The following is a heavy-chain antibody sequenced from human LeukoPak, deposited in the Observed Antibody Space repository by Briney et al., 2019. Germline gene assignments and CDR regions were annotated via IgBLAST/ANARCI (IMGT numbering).Heavy chain of an antibody. D-gene: IGHD1-26*01. CDR1: GFTFSSYA. CDR3: ARDSAVGATAYYFDY. CDR2: ISYDGSNK. Sequence: GRSLRLSCAASGFTFSSYAMHWVRQAPGKGLEWVAVISYDGSNKYYADSVKGRFTISRDNSKNTLYLQMNSLRAEDTAAYYCARDSAVGATAYYFDYWGQGTLVTVSS. J-gene: IGHJ4*02. V-gene: IGHV3-30*04.